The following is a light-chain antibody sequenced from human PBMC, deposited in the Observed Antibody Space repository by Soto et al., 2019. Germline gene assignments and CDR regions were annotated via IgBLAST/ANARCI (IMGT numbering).Light chain of an antibody. CDR2: DAS. Sequence: DLQMTQSPSSLSASVGDRVTISCQASQDIGNFLSWYQQTPGKAPKLLIYDASNLESGVPSRFSGSGSGTDFTFTISSLQPEDFATYYCQQYDNAPPFTFGPGTKVE. CDR1: QDIGNF. J-gene: IGKJ1*01. V-gene: IGKV1-33*01. CDR3: QQYDNAPPFT.